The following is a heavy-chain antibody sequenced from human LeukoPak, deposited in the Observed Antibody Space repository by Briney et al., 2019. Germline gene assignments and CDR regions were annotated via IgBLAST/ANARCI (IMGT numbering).Heavy chain of an antibody. CDR1: VYTFTSYG. J-gene: IGHJ4*02. Sequence: ASVKVSCKASVYTFTSYGISWVRQAPGQGLEWMGWISAYNGNTNYAQRLQGRVTMTTDTSTSTAYMEMRSLRSDDTAVYYCARDYDFWSGYYSPFFDFWGQGTLVTVSS. D-gene: IGHD3-3*01. CDR2: ISAYNGNT. CDR3: ARDYDFWSGYYSPFFDF. V-gene: IGHV1-18*01.